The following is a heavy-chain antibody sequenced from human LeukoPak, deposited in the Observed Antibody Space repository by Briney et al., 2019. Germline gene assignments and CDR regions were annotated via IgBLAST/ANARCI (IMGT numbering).Heavy chain of an antibody. D-gene: IGHD3-10*01. V-gene: IGHV1-18*04. CDR3: TRGGVDNNLLDF. Sequence: ASVKVSCKASGYTFTSYGISWVRQAPGQGPEWMGWINTYSGNTNYAQNHQGRVTMTTDASTSTAYMELRSLRSDDTAVYYCTRGGVDNNLLDFWGQGTLVTVSS. CDR1: GYTFTSYG. J-gene: IGHJ4*02. CDR2: INTYSGNT.